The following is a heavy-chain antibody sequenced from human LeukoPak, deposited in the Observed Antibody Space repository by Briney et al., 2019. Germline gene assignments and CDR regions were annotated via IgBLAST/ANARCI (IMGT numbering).Heavy chain of an antibody. J-gene: IGHJ4*02. CDR3: MDGDY. V-gene: IGHV1-8*03. D-gene: IGHD3/OR15-3a*01. Sequence: ASVKVSCKASGYSFSNNDINWVRQATGQGLEWMGWMNPISGNTGFAQKFQGRVTITRDTSISTAYMEVSSLRSDDTAVYYCMDGDYWGQGTLVTVSS. CDR2: MNPISGNT. CDR1: GYSFSNND.